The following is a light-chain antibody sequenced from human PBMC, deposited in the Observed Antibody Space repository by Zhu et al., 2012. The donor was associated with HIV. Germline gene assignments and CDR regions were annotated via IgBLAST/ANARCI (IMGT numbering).Light chain of an antibody. CDR3: QQYTTSPPIT. J-gene: IGKJ5*01. CDR1: QPITASH. V-gene: IGKV3-20*01. CDR2: GAS. Sequence: EIVLTQSPDTLSVSPGERVSLSCRASQPITASHLAWYQQKSGQAPILLIYGASNRATGVPDRFSGSGSGTDFTLTITRLEPEDFAVYYCQQYTTSPPITFGQGTRLEIK.